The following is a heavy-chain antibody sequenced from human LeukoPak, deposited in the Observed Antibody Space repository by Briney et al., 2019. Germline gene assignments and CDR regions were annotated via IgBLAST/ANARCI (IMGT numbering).Heavy chain of an antibody. CDR1: GYTFTGYY. Sequence: ASVKVSCKASGYTFTGYYMHWVRQAPGKGLEWMGGFDPEDGETIYAQKFQGRVTMTEDTSTDTAYMELSSLRSEDTAVYYCATVATPGRVRGVPNWFDPWGQGTLVTVSS. CDR3: ATVATPGRVRGVPNWFDP. D-gene: IGHD3-10*01. CDR2: FDPEDGET. V-gene: IGHV1-24*01. J-gene: IGHJ5*02.